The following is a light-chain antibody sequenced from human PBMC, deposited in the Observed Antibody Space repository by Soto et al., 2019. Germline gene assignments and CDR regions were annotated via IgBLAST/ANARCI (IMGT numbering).Light chain of an antibody. Sequence: DIQMTQSPSTLSASVGDRVTITCRASQSISSWLAWYQQKPGKAPKLLIYDASSLESGVPSRFSGRGSGTEFTLTISSLQPDDFATYYGQQYNSYSPVTFGQGTKVDIK. CDR3: QQYNSYSPVT. CDR2: DAS. V-gene: IGKV1-5*01. J-gene: IGKJ1*01. CDR1: QSISSW.